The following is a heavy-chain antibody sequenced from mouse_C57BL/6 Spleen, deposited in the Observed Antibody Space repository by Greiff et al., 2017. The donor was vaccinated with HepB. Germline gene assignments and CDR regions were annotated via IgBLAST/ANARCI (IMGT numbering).Heavy chain of an antibody. J-gene: IGHJ3*01. D-gene: IGHD2-4*01. CDR2: IYTRSGNT. CDR3: ARGDDYGL. CDR1: GYTFTSYG. V-gene: IGHV1-81*01. Sequence: QVQLQQSGAELARPGASVKLSCKASGYTFTSYGISWVKQRTGKGLEWIGEIYTRSGNTYYNEKLKGKATLTADKYSSTAYMGLRSLTSEDSAVYFCARGDDYGLWGQGTLVTVSA.